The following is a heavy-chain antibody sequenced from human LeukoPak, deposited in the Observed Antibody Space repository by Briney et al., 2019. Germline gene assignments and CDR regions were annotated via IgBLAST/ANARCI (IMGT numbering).Heavy chain of an antibody. D-gene: IGHD6-13*01. CDR1: GFTFDDYA. CDR2: IGWNSGGI. Sequence: GGSLRLSCAASGFTFDDYAMHWVRQAPGKGLEWVSGIGWNSGGIVYADSVKGRFTISKGNAKKSLYLQMNSLGAEDTALYYCVKVTAAGFVDHWGQGTLVTVSS. V-gene: IGHV3-9*01. CDR3: VKVTAAGFVDH. J-gene: IGHJ4*02.